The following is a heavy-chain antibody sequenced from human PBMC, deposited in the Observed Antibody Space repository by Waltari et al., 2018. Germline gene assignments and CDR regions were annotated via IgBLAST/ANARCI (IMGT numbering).Heavy chain of an antibody. CDR3: ARGPLLSKVDY. J-gene: IGHJ4*02. CDR1: GGSIDSGSYY. Sequence: QVQLQESGPGLVKPSQTLSLTCTVSGGSIDSGSYYWSWIRQPAGKGLEWIGRIYTSGGTNYNPSLKSRVTIPVDTSKNQFSLNLSSVTAADTAVYYCARGPLLSKVDYWGQGTLVTVSS. D-gene: IGHD1-26*01. V-gene: IGHV4-61*02. CDR2: IYTSGGT.